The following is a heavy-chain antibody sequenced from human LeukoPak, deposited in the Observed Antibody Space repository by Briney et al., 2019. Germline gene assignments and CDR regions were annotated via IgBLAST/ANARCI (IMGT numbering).Heavy chain of an antibody. CDR1: GYTFTDYY. J-gene: IGHJ4*02. V-gene: IGHV1-2*02. CDR2: TNPNSGDT. D-gene: IGHD3-9*01. Sequence: ASVKVSCKTSGYTFTDYYIHWVRQAPGQGLEWMGWTNPNSGDTKFAQKFQGRVTLTRDTSVSTAYMELSRLRSDDTAVYYCAILLTDQGDYWGLGSLVTVSS. CDR3: AILLTDQGDY.